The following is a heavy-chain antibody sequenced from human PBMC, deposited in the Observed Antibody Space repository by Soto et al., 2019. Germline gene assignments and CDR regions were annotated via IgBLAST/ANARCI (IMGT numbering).Heavy chain of an antibody. J-gene: IGHJ3*02. V-gene: IGHV1-18*01. Sequence: ASVKVSCKASGDTFTSYGITWVRQAPGEGLEWMGWISAYNGNTNYAQKLQGRVTMTADTSTRTAYMELRSLRSDDTAVYYCAREFGGLAAFDIWGQGKMVIVSS. D-gene: IGHD2-15*01. CDR2: ISAYNGNT. CDR3: AREFGGLAAFDI. CDR1: GDTFTSYG.